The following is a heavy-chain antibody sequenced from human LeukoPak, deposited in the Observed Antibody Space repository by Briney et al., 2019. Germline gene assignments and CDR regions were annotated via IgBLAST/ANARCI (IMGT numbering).Heavy chain of an antibody. V-gene: IGHV3-21*01. CDR3: ARGTLGAWGW. CDR1: GFTFSSYD. D-gene: IGHD6-19*01. Sequence: PGGSLRLSCAASGFTFSSYDMNWVRQAPGKGLEWVPSISSSSNYIHYADSVEGRFTISRDNAKNSLYLQMNSLRAEDTAVYFCARGTLGAWGWWGQGTLVTVSS. CDR2: ISSSSNYI. J-gene: IGHJ4*02.